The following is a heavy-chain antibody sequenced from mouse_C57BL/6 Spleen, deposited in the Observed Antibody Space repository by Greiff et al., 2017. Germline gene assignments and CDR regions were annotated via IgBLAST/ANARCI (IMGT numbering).Heavy chain of an antibody. V-gene: IGHV5-4*01. J-gene: IGHJ3*01. D-gene: IGHD2-3*01. Sequence: EVQLVESGGGLVKPGGSLKLSCAASGFTFSSYALSWVRQTPEKRLAWVATISDGGSYTYYPDNVKGRFTIYRDNAKNNLYLQMSQLKSEDTAMYDCARCDGRFAYWGQGTLVTVSA. CDR1: GFTFSSYA. CDR3: ARCDGRFAY. CDR2: ISDGGSYT.